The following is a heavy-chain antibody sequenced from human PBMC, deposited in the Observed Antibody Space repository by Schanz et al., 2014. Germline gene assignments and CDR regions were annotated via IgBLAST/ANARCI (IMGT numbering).Heavy chain of an antibody. J-gene: IGHJ4*02. D-gene: IGHD6-13*01. Sequence: EVHLVESGGGLVQPGGSLRLSCAASGITFSSHSFNWVRQAPGKGLEWISYITYNGGTIYYADSVKGRFTISRDNAKSTLYLQMSSLRAEDTAVYYCAKSQGSSFDSWGQGTLVTVSS. CDR2: ITYNGGTI. CDR1: GITFSSHS. V-gene: IGHV3-48*01. CDR3: AKSQGSSFDS.